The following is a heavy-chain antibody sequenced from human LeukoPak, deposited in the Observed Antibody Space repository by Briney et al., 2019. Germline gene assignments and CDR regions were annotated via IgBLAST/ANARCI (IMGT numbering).Heavy chain of an antibody. CDR3: ARYVWGSYPGLYYFDY. J-gene: IGHJ4*02. CDR2: IYYSGST. V-gene: IGHV4-59*01. CDR1: GGPINTDY. D-gene: IGHD3-16*02. Sequence: SETLSLTCTVSGGPINTDYWNWIRQPPGKGLEWIGYIYYSGSTNYNPSLKSRVTISVDTSKNQFSLKLNSVTAADTAVYYCARYVWGSYPGLYYFDYWGQGTLVTVSS.